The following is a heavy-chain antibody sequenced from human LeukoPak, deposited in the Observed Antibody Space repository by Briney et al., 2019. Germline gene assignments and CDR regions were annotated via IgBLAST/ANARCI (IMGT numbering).Heavy chain of an antibody. V-gene: IGHV1-18*03. Sequence: ASVKVSCKASGYTFTSYGISWVRQAPGQGLEWMGWISAYNGNTNYAQKFQGRVTLTRDTSISTAYMEVSRLRSDDMAVYYCAREGKEMACVDYWGQGTLVTVSS. CDR3: AREGKEMACVDY. CDR1: GYTFTSYG. CDR2: ISAYNGNT. J-gene: IGHJ4*02. D-gene: IGHD5-24*01.